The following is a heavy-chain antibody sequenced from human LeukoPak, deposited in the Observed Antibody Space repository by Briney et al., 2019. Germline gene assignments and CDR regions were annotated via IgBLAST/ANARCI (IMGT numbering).Heavy chain of an antibody. Sequence: GGSLRLSCAASGFTFSSYAMSWVRQAPGKGLEWVSGIIDNGDITYYANSVRGRFTISRDNSKNTLYLQMNSLRAEDTAVYYCARGPTVTNSYFDYWGQGTLVTVSS. CDR2: IIDNGDIT. J-gene: IGHJ4*02. D-gene: IGHD4-17*01. V-gene: IGHV3-23*01. CDR1: GFTFSSYA. CDR3: ARGPTVTNSYFDY.